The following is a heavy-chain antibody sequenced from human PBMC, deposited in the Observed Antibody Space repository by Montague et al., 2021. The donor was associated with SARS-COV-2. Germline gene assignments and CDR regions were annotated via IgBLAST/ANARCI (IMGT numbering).Heavy chain of an antibody. CDR1: GGSISRYS. Sequence: SDTLSLTCTVSGGSISRYSWTWIRQPPGKGLEWIGYIYNSGSTNYNPSLTSRVTISVDTSKSQFSLKLSSVAAADTAVYYCARVGRGSSWYEVAFDIWGQGTMVTVSS. J-gene: IGHJ3*02. V-gene: IGHV4-59*07. D-gene: IGHD6-13*01. CDR3: ARVGRGSSWYEVAFDI. CDR2: IYNSGST.